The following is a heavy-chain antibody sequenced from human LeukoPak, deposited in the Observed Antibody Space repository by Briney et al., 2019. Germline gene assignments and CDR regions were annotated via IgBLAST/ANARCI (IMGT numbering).Heavy chain of an antibody. V-gene: IGHV1-2*02. Sequence: ASVTVSCKASGYTFTDYYIHWVRQAPGQGLEWMGWINPNSGDGVTSNAQKFQGRVTMTRDTSISTAYMELSRLTSDDTAVYYCTREDYWGHGTLVTVSS. CDR2: INPNSGDGVT. CDR1: GYTFTDYY. CDR3: TREDY. J-gene: IGHJ4*01.